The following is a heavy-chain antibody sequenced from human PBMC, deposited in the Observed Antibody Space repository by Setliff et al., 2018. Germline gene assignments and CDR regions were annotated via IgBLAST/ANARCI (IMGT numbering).Heavy chain of an antibody. CDR3: ARSRAAANDY. J-gene: IGHJ4*02. Sequence: SETLSLTCTVSGGSISSGSYYWSWIRQPVGKGLEWSGHIYTSGSTNYNPSLKSRVTISVDTSKNQFSLKLSSVTAADTAVYYCARSRAAANDYWGQGTLVTVSS. CDR2: IYTSGST. D-gene: IGHD6-13*01. V-gene: IGHV4-61*09. CDR1: GGSISSGSYY.